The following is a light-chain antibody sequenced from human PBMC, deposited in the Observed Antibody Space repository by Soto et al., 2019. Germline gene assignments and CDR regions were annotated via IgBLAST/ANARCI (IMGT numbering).Light chain of an antibody. CDR3: QQRFSMFPFS. CDR2: TAS. Sequence: DIQMTQSPSSLSASVGDSVTISCRASQSISTSLNWYQQKPGKAPKLLIYTASNLQTGVPSRFNGSGSGTDFTLTISSLQPEDFATYYCQQRFSMFPFSFGQGTRLEIK. J-gene: IGKJ5*01. CDR1: QSISTS. V-gene: IGKV1-39*01.